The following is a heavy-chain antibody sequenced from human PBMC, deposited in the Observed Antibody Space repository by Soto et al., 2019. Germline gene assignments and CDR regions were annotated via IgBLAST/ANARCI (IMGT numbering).Heavy chain of an antibody. J-gene: IGHJ5*02. Sequence: QVQLQESGPGLVKPSQTLSLTCTVSGGSISSGGYYWNWIRQHPGKGLEWIGYIYYSGSTYYNPSLKSRVTISADTSKNQFSLKLSSVTAADTAVYYCASLYSSSSGWFDPWGQGTLVTVSS. CDR2: IYYSGST. D-gene: IGHD6-13*01. V-gene: IGHV4-31*03. CDR1: GGSISSGGYY. CDR3: ASLYSSSSGWFDP.